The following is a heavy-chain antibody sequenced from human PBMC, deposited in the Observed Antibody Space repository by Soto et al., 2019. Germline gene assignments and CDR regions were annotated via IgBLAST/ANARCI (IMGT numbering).Heavy chain of an antibody. CDR2: FDPENGET. CDR1: GYTLTELS. D-gene: IGHD6-13*01. J-gene: IGHJ4*02. CDR3: ARDSSSWYDPAPFDY. V-gene: IGHV1-24*01. Sequence: ASVKVSCKVSGYTLTELSMHWVRQAPGKGLEWMGGFDPENGETMYAQKFQGRVTMTEDTPTDTTFMELSSLKSEDTAVYYCARDSSSWYDPAPFDYWGQGTLVTVSS.